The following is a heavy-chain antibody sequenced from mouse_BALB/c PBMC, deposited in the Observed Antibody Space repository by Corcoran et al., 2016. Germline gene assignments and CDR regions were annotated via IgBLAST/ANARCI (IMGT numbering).Heavy chain of an antibody. Sequence: QIQLVQSGPELKKPVDTVKISCKASGYTFTNYGMNWVKQAPGKGLKGMDGINTYTGEATYADDFKGRFAFTLDTSASTAYLQINNLKNEDTSTYFCARDPAWFAYWGQGTLVTVSA. J-gene: IGHJ3*01. CDR2: INTYTGEA. CDR3: ARDPAWFAY. V-gene: IGHV9-3-1*01. CDR1: GYTFTNYG.